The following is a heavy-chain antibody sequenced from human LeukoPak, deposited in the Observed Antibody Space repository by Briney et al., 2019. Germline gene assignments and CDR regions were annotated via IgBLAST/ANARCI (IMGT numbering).Heavy chain of an antibody. J-gene: IGHJ3*02. D-gene: IGHD2-15*01. CDR2: ISSSSTYI. CDR3: ARLGYCSGGSCSNGFDI. CDR1: GXTFSNYN. Sequence: PGGSLRLSWAASGXTFSNYNVNWVRQAPGKGLESVSSISSSSTYIYYEDSVKGRFTISRDNAKNSLYLQVNSLRAEDTAVYYCARLGYCSGGSCSNGFDIWGQGTMVTVSS. V-gene: IGHV3-21*01.